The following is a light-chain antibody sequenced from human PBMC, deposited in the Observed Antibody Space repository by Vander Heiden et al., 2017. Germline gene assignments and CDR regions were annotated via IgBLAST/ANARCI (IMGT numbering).Light chain of an antibody. CDR2: SDD. CDR3: AVWDDSLSVWV. CDR1: SSNLGSNT. V-gene: IGLV1-44*01. Sequence: QSVLTQPPSASGTPGQRVTLSCSGSSSNLGSNTVNWYQQLPVTAPILLIYSDDQRPSGVPDRFSGSKSGTSASLAISGLQSEDETDYYCAVWDDSLSVWVFGGGTKLTVL. J-gene: IGLJ3*02.